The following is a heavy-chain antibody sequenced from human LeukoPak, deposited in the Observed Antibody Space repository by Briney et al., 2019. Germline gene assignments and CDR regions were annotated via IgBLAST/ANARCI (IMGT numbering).Heavy chain of an antibody. J-gene: IGHJ4*02. CDR2: ISYDGSNK. V-gene: IGHV3-30-3*01. Sequence: PGGSLRLSCAASGFTFSSYAMHWVRQAPGKGLEWVAVISYDGSNKYYADSVKGRFTISRDNSKNTLYLQMNSLRAEDTAVYYCAKDIYCSSTSCYPDWGQGTLVTVSS. CDR1: GFTFSSYA. D-gene: IGHD2-2*01. CDR3: AKDIYCSSTSCYPD.